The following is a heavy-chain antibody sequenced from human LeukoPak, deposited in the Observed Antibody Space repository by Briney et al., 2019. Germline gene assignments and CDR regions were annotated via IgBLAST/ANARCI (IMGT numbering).Heavy chain of an antibody. Sequence: GGSLRLSCAASGFTFSSYSMNWVRQAPGKGLEWVSYISSSSSTIYYADSVKGRFTISRDNSKNTLYLQMNSLRAEDTAVYYCARGGYCTNGVCFHLAFDIWGQGTMVTVSS. CDR2: ISSSSSTI. CDR1: GFTFSSYS. J-gene: IGHJ3*02. V-gene: IGHV3-48*01. CDR3: ARGGYCTNGVCFHLAFDI. D-gene: IGHD2-8*01.